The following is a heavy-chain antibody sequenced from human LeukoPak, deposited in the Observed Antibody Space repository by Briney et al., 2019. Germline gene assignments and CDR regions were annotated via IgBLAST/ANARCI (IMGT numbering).Heavy chain of an antibody. CDR3: ARDRVDIVVVPPGYYYYGMDV. CDR1: GFTVSSNY. D-gene: IGHD2-2*01. CDR2: ISSSSSII. V-gene: IGHV3-48*01. Sequence: GGSLRLSCAASGFTVSSNYMSWVRQAPGKGLEWVSYISSSSSIIYYADSVKGRFTISRDNAKNSLYLQMNSLRSDDTAVYYCARDRVDIVVVPPGYYYYGMDVWGQGTAVTVSS. J-gene: IGHJ6*02.